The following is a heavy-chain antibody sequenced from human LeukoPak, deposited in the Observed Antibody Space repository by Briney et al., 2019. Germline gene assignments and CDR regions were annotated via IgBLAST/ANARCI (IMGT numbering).Heavy chain of an antibody. D-gene: IGHD3-10*01. CDR1: GFTVSSNY. Sequence: PGGSLRLSCAASGFTVSSNYMSWVRQAPGKGLEWVSVIYSGGSTYYADSVKGRFTISRDNSENTLYLQMNSLRAEDTAVYYCAREDRITMVQGEINWFDPWGQGTLVTVSS. V-gene: IGHV3-53*01. J-gene: IGHJ5*02. CDR3: AREDRITMVQGEINWFDP. CDR2: IYSGGST.